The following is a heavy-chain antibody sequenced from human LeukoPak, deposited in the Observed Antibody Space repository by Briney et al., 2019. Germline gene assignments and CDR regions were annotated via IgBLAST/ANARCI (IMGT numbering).Heavy chain of an antibody. J-gene: IGHJ5*02. V-gene: IGHV4-39*01. D-gene: IGHD4-17*01. CDR2: IYYSGST. CDR3: ARHSLTTVTSTMFDP. CDR1: GGSISSSSYY. Sequence: SETLSLTCTVSGGSISSSSYYWGWIRQPPGKGLEWIGSIYYSGSTYYNPSLKSRVTISVDTSKNQFSLKLSSVTAADTAVYYCARHSLTTVTSTMFDPWGQGTLVTASS.